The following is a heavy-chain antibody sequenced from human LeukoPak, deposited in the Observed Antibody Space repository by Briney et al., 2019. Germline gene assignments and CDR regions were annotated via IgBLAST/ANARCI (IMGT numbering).Heavy chain of an antibody. CDR2: MNPNSGNT. D-gene: IGHD4-17*01. CDR3: AREYGDPKSFDY. Sequence: ASVKVSCKASGYTFTSYDINWVRQATGQGLEWMGWMNPNSGNTGYAQKFQGRVTMTRDTSTSTVYMELSSLRSEDTAVYYCAREYGDPKSFDYWGQGTLVTVSS. J-gene: IGHJ4*02. CDR1: GYTFTSYD. V-gene: IGHV1-8*01.